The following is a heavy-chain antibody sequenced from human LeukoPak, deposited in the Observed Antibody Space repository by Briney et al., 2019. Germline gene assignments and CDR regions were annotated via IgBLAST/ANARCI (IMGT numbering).Heavy chain of an antibody. CDR2: IHYSGNT. D-gene: IGHD3-22*01. V-gene: IGHV4-39*01. Sequence: SETLSLTCTVSAGSVNSSPYCWGWVRQPPGKGLEWIGSIHYSGNTYYNPSLKSRVTISVDTSRNQFSLKLSSVSAADRGIYYCAKHEGSYFDKSGYTFEYWGQGTLVTVSS. J-gene: IGHJ4*02. CDR3: AKHEGSYFDKSGYTFEY. CDR1: AGSVNSSPYC.